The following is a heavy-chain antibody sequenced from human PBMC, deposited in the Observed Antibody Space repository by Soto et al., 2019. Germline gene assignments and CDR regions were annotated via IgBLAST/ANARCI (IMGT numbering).Heavy chain of an antibody. CDR2: ISGSAGST. Sequence: GGSLRLSCAASGFTFSSYAMSWVRQAPGKGLEWVSTISGSAGSTYYADSVKGRFTISRDNSKNTLYLQMNSLRPDDTAVYYCASPRAGIGPYYFDYWGQGTLVTVSS. V-gene: IGHV3-23*01. CDR1: GFTFSSYA. CDR3: ASPRAGIGPYYFDY. D-gene: IGHD6-13*01. J-gene: IGHJ4*02.